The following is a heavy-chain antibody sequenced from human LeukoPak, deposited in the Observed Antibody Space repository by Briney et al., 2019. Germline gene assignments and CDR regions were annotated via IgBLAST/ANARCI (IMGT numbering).Heavy chain of an antibody. CDR2: MDPNRGNT. Sequence: ASVKVSCKASGYTFTSYDINWVRQAPGQGLEWMGWMDPNRGNTGYAHKFQGRVTMTRSTPVSTAYMELSSLTSEDTAVYYCARGLRGICSSTSCYYGFDPWGQGTLVTVSS. D-gene: IGHD2-2*01. CDR1: GYTFTSYD. V-gene: IGHV1-8*02. CDR3: ARGLRGICSSTSCYYGFDP. J-gene: IGHJ5*02.